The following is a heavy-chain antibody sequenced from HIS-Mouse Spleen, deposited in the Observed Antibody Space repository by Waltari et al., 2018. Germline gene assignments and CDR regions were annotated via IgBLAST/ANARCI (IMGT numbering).Heavy chain of an antibody. CDR3: ASRYSSSSQFGY. D-gene: IGHD6-6*01. J-gene: IGHJ4*02. Sequence: QLQLQESGPGLVKPSETLSLTCTVSGGSISSSSYYWGWIRQTPGKGLEWIGSIYYSGSTYYTPSLKSRVTISVDTSKNQFSLKLSSVTAADTAVYYCASRYSSSSQFGYWGQGTLVTVSS. CDR1: GGSISSSSYY. CDR2: IYYSGST. V-gene: IGHV4-39*07.